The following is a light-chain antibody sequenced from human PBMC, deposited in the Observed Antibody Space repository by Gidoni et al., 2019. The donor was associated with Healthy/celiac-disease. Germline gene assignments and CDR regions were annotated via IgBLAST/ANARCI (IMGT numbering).Light chain of an antibody. Sequence: DIVMTQSPDSLAVSLGERPTINCKSIQSVLYSSNNKHYLAWYQQKPGQPPKLLIYWASTRESGVPDRFSGSGSGTDFTLTISSLQAEDVAVYYCQQYYSTPQTFGQGTKVEIK. CDR1: QSVLYSSNNKHY. CDR3: QQYYSTPQT. V-gene: IGKV4-1*01. J-gene: IGKJ1*01. CDR2: WAS.